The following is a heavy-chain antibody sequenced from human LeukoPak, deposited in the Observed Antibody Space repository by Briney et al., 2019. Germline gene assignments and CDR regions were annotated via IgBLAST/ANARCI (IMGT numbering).Heavy chain of an antibody. J-gene: IGHJ6*03. D-gene: IGHD2-15*01. CDR3: ASGYCSGNSCYSSSFYYYAYMDV. V-gene: IGHV4-39*01. CDR2: IFHSGST. Sequence: PSETLSLTCTVSGGSVSSTYFYWGWIRQPPGKGLEWIGSIFHSGSTYNHPSLKSRVTISVDTSKNQFSLKLSSVTAADTAIYYCASGYCSGNSCYSSSFYYYAYMDVWGKGTTVTVSS. CDR1: GGSVSSTYFY.